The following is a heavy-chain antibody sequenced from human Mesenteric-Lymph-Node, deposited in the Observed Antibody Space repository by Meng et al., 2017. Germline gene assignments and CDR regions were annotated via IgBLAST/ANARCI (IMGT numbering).Heavy chain of an antibody. Sequence: QVRLVQSGAEVKKPWASMKVSCKASGYTFNNYGISWVRQAPGQGLEWMGWISAYNGNTNYAQKLQGRVTMTTDTSMSTAYMELRSLRSDDTAVYYCARVSDDYDRTGYYNFDYWGQGTLVTVSS. V-gene: IGHV1-18*01. CDR1: GYTFNNYG. D-gene: IGHD3-22*01. CDR3: ARVSDDYDRTGYYNFDY. J-gene: IGHJ4*02. CDR2: ISAYNGNT.